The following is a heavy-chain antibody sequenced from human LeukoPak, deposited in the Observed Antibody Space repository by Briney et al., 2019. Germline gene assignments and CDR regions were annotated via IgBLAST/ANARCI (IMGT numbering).Heavy chain of an antibody. V-gene: IGHV3-30*02. J-gene: IGHJ4*02. CDR3: AKAYRHRGYSAKRGEVLGYFDY. D-gene: IGHD5-12*01. Sequence: GGSLRLSCAASGFTFSSYSRHWGRKAPAKGLGWVAIIRYGGSNKYYADSVKGRLPISRDNSKNTLYLQMNSLRAEDTAVYYCAKAYRHRGYSAKRGEVLGYFDYWGQGTLVTVSS. CDR2: IRYGGSNK. CDR1: GFTFSSYS.